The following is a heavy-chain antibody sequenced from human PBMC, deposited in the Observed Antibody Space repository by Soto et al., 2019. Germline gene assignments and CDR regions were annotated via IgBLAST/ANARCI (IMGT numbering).Heavy chain of an antibody. V-gene: IGHV4-39*01. J-gene: IGHJ4*02. CDR1: GGSISSSSYY. CDR3: ARRGSSSWYGY. CDR2: IYYSGST. D-gene: IGHD6-13*01. Sequence: QLQLQESGPGLVKPSETLSLTCTVSGGSISSSSYYWGWIRQPPGKGLEWTGSIYYSGSTYYNPSLKRRVTISLDTSKNQFSLKLSSVTAADTAVYYCARRGSSSWYGYWGQGTLVTVSS.